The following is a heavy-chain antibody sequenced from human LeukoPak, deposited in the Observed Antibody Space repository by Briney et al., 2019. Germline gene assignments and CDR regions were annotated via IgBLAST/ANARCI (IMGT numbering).Heavy chain of an antibody. V-gene: IGHV3-30*04. CDR3: ARDSGYDYAGDY. CDR1: GFTFSSYA. J-gene: IGHJ4*02. D-gene: IGHD5-12*01. CDR2: ISYDGSNK. Sequence: GRSLRLSCAASGFTFSSYAMHWISKAPGKGLERVAVISYDGSNKYYADSVKGRFTISRDNSKNTLYLQMNSLRAEDTAVYYCARDSGYDYAGDYWGQGTLVTVSS.